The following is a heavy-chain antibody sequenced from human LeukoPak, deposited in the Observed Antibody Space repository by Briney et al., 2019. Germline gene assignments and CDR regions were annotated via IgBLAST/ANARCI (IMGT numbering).Heavy chain of an antibody. CDR3: ARGPNYYGSGPNGY. CDR1: GGSFSGYY. V-gene: IGHV4-34*01. J-gene: IGHJ4*02. D-gene: IGHD3-10*01. CDR2: INHSGST. Sequence: PSETLSLTCAVYGGSFSGYYWSWIRQPPGKGLEWIGEINHSGSTNYNPSLKSRVTISVDTSKNQFSLKLSSVTAADTAVYYCARGPNYYGSGPNGYWGQGTLVTVSS.